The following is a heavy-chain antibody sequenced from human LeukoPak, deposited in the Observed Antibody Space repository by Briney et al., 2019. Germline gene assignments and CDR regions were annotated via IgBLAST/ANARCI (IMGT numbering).Heavy chain of an antibody. J-gene: IGHJ4*02. V-gene: IGHV4-61*02. CDR2: IYTSGST. CDR1: GGSISSSSYY. D-gene: IGHD3-22*01. CDR3: ARDRYYYDSSGYYPLDY. Sequence: SETLSLTCTVSGGSISSSSYYWSWIRQPAGKGLEWIGRIYTSGSTNYNPSLKSRVTMSVDTSKNQFSLKLSSVTAADTAVYYCARDRYYYDSSGYYPLDYWGQGTLVTVSS.